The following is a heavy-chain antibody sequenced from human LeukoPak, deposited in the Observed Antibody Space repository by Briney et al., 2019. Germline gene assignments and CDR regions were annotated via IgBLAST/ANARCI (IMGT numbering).Heavy chain of an antibody. CDR3: ARDALHYDSSSFDY. CDR2: IIPIFGTA. D-gene: IGHD3-22*01. V-gene: IGHV1-69*13. Sequence: SVKVPCKPTGGTFSSYAITWVRKAPGQGLEWMGGIIPIFGTANYAQKFQGRVTITADESTSTAYMELSSLRSEDTAVYYCARDALHYDSSSFDYWGQGTLVTVSS. J-gene: IGHJ4*02. CDR1: GGTFSSYA.